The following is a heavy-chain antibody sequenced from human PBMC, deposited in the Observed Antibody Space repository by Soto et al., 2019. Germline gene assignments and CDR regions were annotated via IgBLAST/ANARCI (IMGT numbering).Heavy chain of an antibody. J-gene: IGHJ4*02. D-gene: IGHD5-12*01. CDR2: IFYSGST. Sequence: SETLSLTCPISGGSFSSYHWSWIRQPPGKGLEWIGYIFYSGSTTYNPSLKSRVTISLDTSKNQFSLKVSSVTAADTAVYYCARDLFGDGYNFRYWGQGTQVTVSS. CDR3: ARDLFGDGYNFRY. V-gene: IGHV4-59*01. CDR1: GGSFSSYH.